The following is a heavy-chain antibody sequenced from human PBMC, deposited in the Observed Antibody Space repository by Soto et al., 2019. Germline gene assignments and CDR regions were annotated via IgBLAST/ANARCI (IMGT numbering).Heavy chain of an antibody. CDR2: IWHDGSNE. Sequence: GGSLRLSCEASGFTFSEYGMHWFRQAPGKGLEWVAVIWHDGSNEYYADSVKGRFTISRDNSKNTLHLQMNSLRVEDTAVYYCARCENGIYYFDYWGQGILVTVS. D-gene: IGHD1-26*01. CDR3: ARCENGIYYFDY. V-gene: IGHV3-33*08. CDR1: GFTFSEYG. J-gene: IGHJ4*02.